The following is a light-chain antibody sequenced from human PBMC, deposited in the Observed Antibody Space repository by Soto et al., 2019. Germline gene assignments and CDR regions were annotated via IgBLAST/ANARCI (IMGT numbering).Light chain of an antibody. CDR2: DVS. J-gene: IGKJ4*01. Sequence: EFVLTQSPATLSLSPGERATLSCRASQSVTSYLAWYQQKPGRAPRLLIYDVSNRATGIPARFSGSGSGTDFTLTISSLEPEDFGVYYCQQRGTFGGGTKVEIK. V-gene: IGKV3-11*01. CDR3: QQRGT. CDR1: QSVTSY.